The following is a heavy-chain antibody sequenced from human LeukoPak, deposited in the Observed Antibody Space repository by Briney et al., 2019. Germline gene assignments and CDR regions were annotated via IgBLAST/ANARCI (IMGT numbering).Heavy chain of an antibody. CDR2: VYHNRNT. Sequence: PSETLSLTCTVSGGSISRGSYYWGWIRQPPGTGLQWIANVYHNRNTAYNPSLRSRATISIDTSRNQFSLRLNSVTAADTAVYYCARVSWGDAAQHPNWLDPWGQGTLVTVSS. J-gene: IGHJ5*02. V-gene: IGHV4-39*07. D-gene: IGHD3-16*01. CDR1: GGSISRGSYY. CDR3: ARVSWGDAAQHPNWLDP.